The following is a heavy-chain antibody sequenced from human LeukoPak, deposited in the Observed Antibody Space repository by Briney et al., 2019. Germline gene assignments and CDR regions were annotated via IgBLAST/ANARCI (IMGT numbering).Heavy chain of an antibody. D-gene: IGHD4-17*01. Sequence: PGGSLRLSCAASGFFVSNNYMSWVRQAPGKGLEWVSVIYSGGSTYYADSVKGRFTISRDNSKNTLYLQMNSLRAEDTAVYYCARDRYDYGDYGSDCWGQGTLVTVSS. CDR2: IYSGGST. J-gene: IGHJ4*02. CDR1: GFFVSNNY. CDR3: ARDRYDYGDYGSDC. V-gene: IGHV3-66*01.